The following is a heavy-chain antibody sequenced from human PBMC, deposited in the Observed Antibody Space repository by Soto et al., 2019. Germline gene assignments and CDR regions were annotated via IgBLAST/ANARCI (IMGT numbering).Heavy chain of an antibody. D-gene: IGHD6-13*01. CDR2: IWYDGSNK. CDR3: ARGGRSSWFGGGEEYNWFDP. J-gene: IGHJ5*02. V-gene: IGHV3-33*01. Sequence: GGSLRLSCAASGFTFSSYGMHWVRQAPGKGLEWVAVIWYDGSNKYYADSVKGRFTISRDNSKNTLYLQMNSLRAEDTAVYYCARGGRSSWFGGGEEYNWFDPWGQGTLVTVSS. CDR1: GFTFSSYG.